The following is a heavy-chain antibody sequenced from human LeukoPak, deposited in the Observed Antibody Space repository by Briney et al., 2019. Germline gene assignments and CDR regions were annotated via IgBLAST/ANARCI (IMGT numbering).Heavy chain of an antibody. Sequence: ASVKVSCKASGGTFSSYAISWVRQAPGQGLEWMGGIIPIFGTVNYAQKFQGRVTITADKSTSTAYMELSSLRSEDTAVYYCAREEMATILPGNWFDPWGQGTLVTVSS. CDR3: AREEMATILPGNWFDP. J-gene: IGHJ5*02. CDR2: IIPIFGTV. D-gene: IGHD5-24*01. CDR1: GGTFSSYA. V-gene: IGHV1-69*06.